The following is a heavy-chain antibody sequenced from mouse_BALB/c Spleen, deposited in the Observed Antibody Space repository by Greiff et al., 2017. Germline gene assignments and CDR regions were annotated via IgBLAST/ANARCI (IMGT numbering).Heavy chain of an antibody. J-gene: IGHJ2*01. V-gene: IGHV5-6-3*01. CDR2: INSNGGST. CDR1: GFTFSSYG. Sequence: EVHLVESGGGLVQPGGSLKLSCAASGFTFSSYGMSWVRQTPDKRLELVATINSNGGSTYYPDSVKGRFTISRDNAKNTLYLQMSSLKSEDTAMYYCASYGNYYFDYWGQGTTLTVSS. D-gene: IGHD2-1*01. CDR3: ASYGNYYFDY.